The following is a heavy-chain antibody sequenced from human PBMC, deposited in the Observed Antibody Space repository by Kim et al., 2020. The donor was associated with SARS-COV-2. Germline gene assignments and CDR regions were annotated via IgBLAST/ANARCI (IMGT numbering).Heavy chain of an antibody. CDR3: ARSSLLDFDY. D-gene: IGHD3-16*02. Sequence: GSTNYAQKVQGRVTMTRDTSISTVYLELTSLRSDDTAVYYCARSSLLDFDYWGQGTLVTVSS. V-gene: IGHV1-2*02. J-gene: IGHJ4*02. CDR2: GST.